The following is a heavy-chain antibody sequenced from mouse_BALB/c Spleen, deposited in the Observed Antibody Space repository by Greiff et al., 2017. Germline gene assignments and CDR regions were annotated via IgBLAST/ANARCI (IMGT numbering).Heavy chain of an antibody. CDR2: INPYNGAT. Sequence: EVQVVESGPELVKPGASVKISCKASGYSFTGYYMHWVKQSHVKSLEWIGRINPYNGATSYNQNFKDKASLTVDKSSSTAYMELHSLTSEDSAVYYCARSASMDYWGQGTSVTVSS. V-gene: IGHV1-31*01. CDR3: ARSASMDY. J-gene: IGHJ4*01. CDR1: GYSFTGYY.